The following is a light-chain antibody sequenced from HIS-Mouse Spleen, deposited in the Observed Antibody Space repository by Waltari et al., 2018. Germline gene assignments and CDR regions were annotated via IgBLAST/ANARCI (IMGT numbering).Light chain of an antibody. J-gene: IGLJ2*01. V-gene: IGLV3-10*01. CDR1: ALPKKY. CDR2: EDS. Sequence: SYELTQLPSVSVSPGQKARITCSGDALPKKYAYWAQQKSGQAPVLVIYEDSKRPSGIPEGFSGSSSGTMATLTISGAQVEDEADYYCYSTDSSGNHRVFGGGTKLTVL. CDR3: YSTDSSGNHRV.